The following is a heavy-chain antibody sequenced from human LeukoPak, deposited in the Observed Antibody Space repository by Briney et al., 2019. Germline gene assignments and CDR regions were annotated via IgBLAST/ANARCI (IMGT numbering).Heavy chain of an antibody. D-gene: IGHD4-17*01. CDR1: GGSLSLYY. CDR2: IYSSGSF. CDR3: ARDLRSMGWFDL. V-gene: IGHV4-4*07. Sequence: SETLSLTCIVSGGSLSLYYWTWIRQSAGKGLEWIGRIYSSGSFNYSPSLKSRVSMSVDTSKNQFSLKLSSVTAADTAVYYCARDLRSMGWFDLWGQGSLVIVSS. J-gene: IGHJ5*02.